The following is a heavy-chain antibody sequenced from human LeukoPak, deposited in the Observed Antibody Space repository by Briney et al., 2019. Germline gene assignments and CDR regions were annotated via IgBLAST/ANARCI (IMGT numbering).Heavy chain of an antibody. CDR2: IYSGGST. V-gene: IGHV3-53*01. CDR1: GFTVGSNY. J-gene: IGHJ4*02. CDR3: AREMTYTGGWGPFDY. Sequence: HAGGSLRLSCAASGFTVGSNYMSWVRQAPGKGLEWVSVIYSGGSTYYADSVKGRFTISRDNSKNTLYLQMNSLRAEDTAVYYCAREMTYTGGWGPFDYWGPGALLTVSS. D-gene: IGHD6-19*01.